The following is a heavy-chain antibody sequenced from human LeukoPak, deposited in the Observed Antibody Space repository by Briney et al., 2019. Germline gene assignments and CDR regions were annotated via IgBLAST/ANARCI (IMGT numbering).Heavy chain of an antibody. D-gene: IGHD1-1*01. Sequence: ASVKVSCKASGYTFTDYFMHWVRQAPGQGLEWMGWINPDSGGTNSAQKFQGGVTMTRDTSISTAYMELTRLRSDDTAVYYCARGARTTGTTTHFDYWGQGTLVTVSS. CDR2: INPDSGGT. J-gene: IGHJ4*02. CDR1: GYTFTDYF. CDR3: ARGARTTGTTTHFDY. V-gene: IGHV1-2*02.